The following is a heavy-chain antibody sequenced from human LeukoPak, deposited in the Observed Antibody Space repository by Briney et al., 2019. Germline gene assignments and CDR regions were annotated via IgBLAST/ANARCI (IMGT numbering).Heavy chain of an antibody. Sequence: GASVKVSCKASGGTFSKYAINWVRQAPGQGLEWMGGITPIFGTSNYAQKFQGRLTITADKSTSTAYMELSGLRSEDTAVYYCATRDGYSDGSGYYPQGDYWGQGTLVTVSS. CDR1: GGTFSKYA. J-gene: IGHJ4*02. CDR2: ITPIFGTS. CDR3: ATRDGYSDGSGYYPQGDY. D-gene: IGHD3-22*01. V-gene: IGHV1-69*06.